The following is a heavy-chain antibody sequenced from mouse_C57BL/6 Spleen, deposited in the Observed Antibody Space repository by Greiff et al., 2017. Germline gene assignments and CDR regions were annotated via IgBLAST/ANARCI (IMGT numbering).Heavy chain of an antibody. J-gene: IGHJ3*01. D-gene: IGHD1-2*01. CDR1: GYSITSGYY. V-gene: IGHV3-6*01. CDR2: ISYDGSN. Sequence: EVKLLESGPGLVKPSQSLSLTCSVTGYSITSGYYWNWIRQFPGNKLEWMGYISYDGSNNYNPSLKNRISITRDTSKNQFFLKLNSVTTEDTATYYCARRSTTAGAWFAYWGQGTLVTVSA. CDR3: ARRSTTAGAWFAY.